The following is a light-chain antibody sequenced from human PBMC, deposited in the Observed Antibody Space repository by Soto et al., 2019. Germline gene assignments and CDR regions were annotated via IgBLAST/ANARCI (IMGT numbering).Light chain of an antibody. CDR2: GAS. CDR3: QQYNSYWT. Sequence: EIGLTQSQGTLSLAPGERATLACRASQSVSNNYLAWYQQKPGQAPRLLIYGASNRATGIPDRFSGSGSGTEFTLTISSLQPDDFATYYCQQYNSYWTFGQRTNVDI. V-gene: IGKV3-20*01. CDR1: QSVSNNY. J-gene: IGKJ1*01.